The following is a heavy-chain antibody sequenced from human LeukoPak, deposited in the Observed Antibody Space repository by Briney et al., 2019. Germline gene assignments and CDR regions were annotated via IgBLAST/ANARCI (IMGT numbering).Heavy chain of an antibody. D-gene: IGHD6-13*01. CDR3: ARVGSNWSNDY. CDR2: ISSSSSSYI. Sequence: GGSLRLSRAASGFTCSTYSMNWVRQAPGKGLEWVSSISSSSSSYIYYADSVKGRFTISRDNAKNSLYLQMNSLRAEDTAVYYCARVGSNWSNDYWGQGTLVTVSS. J-gene: IGHJ4*02. CDR1: GFTCSTYS. V-gene: IGHV3-21*01.